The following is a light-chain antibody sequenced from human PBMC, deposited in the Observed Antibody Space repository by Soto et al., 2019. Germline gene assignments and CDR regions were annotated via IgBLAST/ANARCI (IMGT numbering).Light chain of an antibody. V-gene: IGLV2-14*01. Sequence: QSALTHPATVSGSPGQSITISCTGTSSDIGTYNYVSWYQQHPGKAPKVMIYEVSNRPSGVSNRFSGSKSGNTASLTISGLQAEDEADYYCSSYTVTSVTLYVFGTGTKVTVL. J-gene: IGLJ1*01. CDR2: EVS. CDR3: SSYTVTSVTLYV. CDR1: SSDIGTYNY.